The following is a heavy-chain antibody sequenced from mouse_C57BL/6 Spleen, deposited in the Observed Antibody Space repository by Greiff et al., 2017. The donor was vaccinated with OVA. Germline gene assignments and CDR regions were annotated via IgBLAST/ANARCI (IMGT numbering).Heavy chain of an antibody. Sequence: VQLVESGPGLVQPSQSLYITCTASGFSLTSYGVHWVRQSPGKGLEWLGVLWRGGSTDDNAAFISRLSISNDNSKSQVFFKMNSLQAYDTAIYFCASQLGPFAYWGQGTLVTVSA. D-gene: IGHD4-1*02. V-gene: IGHV2-2*01. CDR3: ASQLGPFAY. CDR1: GFSLTSYG. J-gene: IGHJ3*01. CDR2: LWRGGST.